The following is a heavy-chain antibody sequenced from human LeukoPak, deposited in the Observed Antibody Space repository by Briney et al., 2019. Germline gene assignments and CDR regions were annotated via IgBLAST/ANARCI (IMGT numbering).Heavy chain of an antibody. D-gene: IGHD5-18*01. J-gene: IGHJ4*02. Sequence: GGSLRLSCAASGFTFSSYGMHWVRQAPGKGLEWVANIKQDGSEEYYVDSVKGRFTISRDNAKNSLYLQMNSLRAEDTAVYYCARVGRGYSYGSVDYWGQGTPVTVSS. V-gene: IGHV3-7*01. CDR3: ARVGRGYSYGSVDY. CDR2: IKQDGSEE. CDR1: GFTFSSYG.